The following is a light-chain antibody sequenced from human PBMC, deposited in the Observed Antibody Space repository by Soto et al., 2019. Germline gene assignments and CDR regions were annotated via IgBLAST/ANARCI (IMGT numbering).Light chain of an antibody. CDR2: EVS. V-gene: IGLV2-14*01. CDR3: SSYTSSSTRV. CDR1: SSDVGGYNY. Sequence: QSALTQPASVSGSPEQSITISCTGTSSDVGGYNYVSWYQQHPGKAPKLMIYEVSNRPTGVSNRFSGSKSGNTASLTISGLQAEYEADYYCSSYTSSSTRVFGTGTKLTVL. J-gene: IGLJ1*01.